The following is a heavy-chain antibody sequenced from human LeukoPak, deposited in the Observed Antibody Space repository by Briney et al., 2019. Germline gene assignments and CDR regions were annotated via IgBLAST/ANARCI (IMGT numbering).Heavy chain of an antibody. CDR3: ARDIKDSSGYPNWFDP. D-gene: IGHD3-22*01. Sequence: PGRSLRLSCTASGFTFGDYAMSWFRQAPGKGLEWVSAISGSGGSTYYADSVKGRFTISRDNSKNTLYLQMNSLRAEDTAVYYCARDIKDSSGYPNWFDPWGQGTLVTVSS. V-gene: IGHV3-23*01. CDR1: GFTFGDYA. J-gene: IGHJ5*02. CDR2: ISGSGGST.